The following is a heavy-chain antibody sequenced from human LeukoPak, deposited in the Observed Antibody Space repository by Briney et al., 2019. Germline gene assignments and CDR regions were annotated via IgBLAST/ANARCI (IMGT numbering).Heavy chain of an antibody. Sequence: PGGSLRLSCAASGFTFSSYGMHWVRQAPGKGLEWVAFTRYDGSNKDYADSVKGRFTISRDNSKNTLYLQMNSLRAEDTAVYYCAKTRGYXSGXTXXYMDVWGKGTTVTVSS. D-gene: IGHD2-15*01. V-gene: IGHV3-30*02. J-gene: IGHJ6*03. CDR2: TRYDGSNK. CDR3: AKTRGYXSGXTXXYMDV. CDR1: GFTFSSYG.